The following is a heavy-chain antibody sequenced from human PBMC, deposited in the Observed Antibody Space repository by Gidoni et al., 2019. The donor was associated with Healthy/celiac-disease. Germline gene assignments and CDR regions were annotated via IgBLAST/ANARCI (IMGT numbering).Heavy chain of an antibody. Sequence: QVQLQQWGAGLLKPSETLSLTCAVYGGSFSGYYWSWIRQPPGKGLEWIGEINHSGSTNYNPSLKSRVTISVDTSKNQFSLKLSSVTAADTAVYYCARGRLGEELRYFDWLSPNRYYFDYWGQGTLVTVSS. D-gene: IGHD3-9*01. CDR3: ARGRLGEELRYFDWLSPNRYYFDY. CDR2: INHSGST. CDR1: GGSFSGYY. V-gene: IGHV4-34*01. J-gene: IGHJ4*02.